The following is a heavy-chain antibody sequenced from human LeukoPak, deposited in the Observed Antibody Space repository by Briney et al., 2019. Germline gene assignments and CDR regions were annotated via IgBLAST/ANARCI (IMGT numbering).Heavy chain of an antibody. J-gene: IGHJ4*02. CDR3: AKDLNIGTHGGGWFFDC. CDR2: ISGSGGST. V-gene: IGHV3-23*01. Sequence: GGSLRLSCEASGFTFSSYAMSWVRQAPGKGLEWVSSISGSGGSTYYADSVKGRFTISRDNSKNTLYLQMNSLRAEDAAVYYCAKDLNIGTHGGGWFFDCWGQGTLVTVSS. D-gene: IGHD1-7*01. CDR1: GFTFSSYA.